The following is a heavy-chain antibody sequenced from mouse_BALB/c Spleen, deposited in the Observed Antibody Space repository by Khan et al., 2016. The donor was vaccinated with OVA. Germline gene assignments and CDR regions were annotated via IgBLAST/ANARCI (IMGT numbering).Heavy chain of an antibody. CDR1: GYTFTTYW. Sequence: QVRLQQSGAELAKPGASVKMSCKASGYTFTTYWMHWVKQRPGQGLEWIGYINPTSGYTDYNDKFKDRATLSADKSSSTAYMQLNSLTSEESAVYYCTRDRIDYWGQGTTLTVSS. V-gene: IGHV1-7*01. CDR2: INPTSGYT. CDR3: TRDRIDY. J-gene: IGHJ2*01. D-gene: IGHD2-14*01.